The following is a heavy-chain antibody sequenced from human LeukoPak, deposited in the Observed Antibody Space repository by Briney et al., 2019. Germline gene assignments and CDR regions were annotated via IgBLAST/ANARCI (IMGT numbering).Heavy chain of an antibody. CDR3: ARHLDGSSSSFLRRGLYYYYMDV. V-gene: IGHV5-51*01. J-gene: IGHJ6*03. CDR1: GYSFTSYW. D-gene: IGHD6-6*01. CDR2: IYPGDSDT. Sequence: GESLKISCKGSGYSFTSYWIGWVRQMPGKGLEWMGIIYPGDSDTRYSPSFQGQVTISADKSISTAYLQWSSLKASDTAMYYCARHLDGSSSSFLRRGLYYYYMDVWGKGTTVTVSS.